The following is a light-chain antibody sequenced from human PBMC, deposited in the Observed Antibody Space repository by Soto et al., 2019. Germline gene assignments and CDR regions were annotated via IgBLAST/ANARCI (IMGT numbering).Light chain of an antibody. J-gene: IGKJ1*01. CDR2: DAS. Sequence: DIQMTQSPSTLSASVGDRVTITCRASQSISSWLAWYQQKPGKAPKLLIYDASSLESGVPSRFSGSGSGTEFTLTISSLQPDDFATYYCQQYNSGPETFGQGTKVEIK. V-gene: IGKV1-5*01. CDR1: QSISSW. CDR3: QQYNSGPET.